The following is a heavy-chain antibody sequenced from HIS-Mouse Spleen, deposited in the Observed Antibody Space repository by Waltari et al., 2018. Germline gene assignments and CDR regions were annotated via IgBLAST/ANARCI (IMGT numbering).Heavy chain of an antibody. D-gene: IGHD6-13*01. V-gene: IGHV4-39*07. CDR3: AREIPYSSSWYDWYFDL. CDR1: GGSISSSSYY. Sequence: QLQLQESGPGLVKPSETLSLTCTFSGGSISSSSYYWGWIRQPPGKGLEWIGSIYYSGSTSYHPSRKSRVTISVDTSKNQFSLKLSSVTAADTAVYYCAREIPYSSSWYDWYFDLWGRGTLVTVSS. J-gene: IGHJ2*01. CDR2: IYYSGST.